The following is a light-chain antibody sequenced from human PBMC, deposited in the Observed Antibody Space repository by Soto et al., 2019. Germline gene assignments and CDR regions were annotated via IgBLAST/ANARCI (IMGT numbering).Light chain of an antibody. CDR3: QQYGISPGT. J-gene: IGKJ1*01. CDR1: QSVTSYY. CDR2: GAS. V-gene: IGKV3-20*01. Sequence: EIVMTQSPGTLSLFPGERATLSCIASQSVTSYYLAWYQQKPGQAPKLLIFGASIRDTGIPDRFRGSGSGTDFTLTISRLEPEDFAVYYCQQYGISPGTFGQGTKV.